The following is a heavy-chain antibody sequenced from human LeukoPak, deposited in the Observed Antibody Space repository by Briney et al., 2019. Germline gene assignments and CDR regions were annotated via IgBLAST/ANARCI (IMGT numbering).Heavy chain of an antibody. V-gene: IGHV1-18*04. Sequence: ASVKVSCRASGYTFTSYGISWVRQAPGQGLEWMGWISAYNGNTNYAQKLQVRSTITTDTSTSTAYTELRRLRSDDTAVYYCARSGAWFGEADTDYWGQGTPVTVSS. CDR1: GYTFTSYG. J-gene: IGHJ4*02. CDR3: ARSGAWFGEADTDY. D-gene: IGHD3-10*01. CDR2: ISAYNGNT.